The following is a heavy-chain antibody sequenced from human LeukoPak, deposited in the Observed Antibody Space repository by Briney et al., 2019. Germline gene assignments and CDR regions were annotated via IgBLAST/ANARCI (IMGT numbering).Heavy chain of an antibody. Sequence: GASVKVSCKASGYTFTGYYMHWVRQAPGQGLEWMGWINPNSGGTNYAQKFQGWVTMTRDTSISTAYMELSRLRSDDTAVYHCARGQAYCSGGSCHQFDYWGQGTLVTVSS. D-gene: IGHD2-15*01. CDR2: INPNSGGT. V-gene: IGHV1-2*04. CDR3: ARGQAYCSGGSCHQFDY. J-gene: IGHJ4*02. CDR1: GYTFTGYY.